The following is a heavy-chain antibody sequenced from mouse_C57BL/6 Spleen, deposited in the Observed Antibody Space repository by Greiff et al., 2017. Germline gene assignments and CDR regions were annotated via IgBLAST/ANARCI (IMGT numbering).Heavy chain of an antibody. V-gene: IGHV1-80*01. Sequence: QVQLQQSGAELVKPGASVKISCKASGYAFSSYWMNWVKQRPGKGLEWIGQIYPGDGDTNYNGKFKGKATLTADKSSSTAYMPLSSLTSEDTAVYFCAIDSSGLYAMDYWGQGTSVTVSS. D-gene: IGHD3-2*02. J-gene: IGHJ4*01. CDR1: GYAFSSYW. CDR2: IYPGDGDT. CDR3: AIDSSGLYAMDY.